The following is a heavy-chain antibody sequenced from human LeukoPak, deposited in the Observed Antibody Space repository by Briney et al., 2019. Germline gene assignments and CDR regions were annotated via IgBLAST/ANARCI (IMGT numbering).Heavy chain of an antibody. CDR3: ASARGLGYCTNGVCRTLDH. CDR1: GFTFSSYA. V-gene: IGHV3-30-3*01. J-gene: IGHJ4*01. D-gene: IGHD2-8*01. CDR2: ISYDGSNK. Sequence: PGGSLRLSCAASGFTFSSYAMHWVRQAPGKGLEWVAVISYDGSNKYYADSVKGRFTISRDNSKNTLYLQMNSLRAEDPAVNYFASARGLGYCTNGVCRTLDHWGHGSLVTVSS.